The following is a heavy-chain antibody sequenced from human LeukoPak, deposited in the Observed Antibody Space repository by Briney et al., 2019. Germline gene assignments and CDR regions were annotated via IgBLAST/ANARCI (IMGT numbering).Heavy chain of an antibody. D-gene: IGHD4-11*01. J-gene: IGHJ6*02. Sequence: TGGSLRLSCAASGFTVSSYYMTWVRQAPGKGLEWVSVIYSGGSTYYADSVKGRVAISGDNSKNTVFLQMNSVRAEDTAVYYCARSYSNHLFGMDVWGQGTTVTVSS. CDR1: GFTVSSYY. CDR3: ARSYSNHLFGMDV. CDR2: IYSGGST. V-gene: IGHV3-66*01.